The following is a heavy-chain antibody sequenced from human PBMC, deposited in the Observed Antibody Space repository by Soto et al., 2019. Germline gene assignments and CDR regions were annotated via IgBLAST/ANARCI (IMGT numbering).Heavy chain of an antibody. J-gene: IGHJ6*02. Sequence: GGSLRLSCAASGFTFSNYGMHWVRQAPGKGLEWVAIIWHDGNNKYYADSVRGRFIISRDNSKNRLYLQMNSLRAEGTAVYYCASDLVGASDSYGLDVWGQGTPVTVSS. V-gene: IGHV3-33*01. CDR2: IWHDGNNK. CDR3: ASDLVGASDSYGLDV. CDR1: GFTFSNYG. D-gene: IGHD1-26*01.